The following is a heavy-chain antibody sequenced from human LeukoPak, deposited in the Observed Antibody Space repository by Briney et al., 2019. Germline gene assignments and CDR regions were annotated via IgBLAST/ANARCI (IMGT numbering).Heavy chain of an antibody. V-gene: IGHV4-31*03. Sequence: SETLSLTCTVSGGSISSGGYYWSWIRQHPGKGLEWIGYIYYSGSTYYNPSLKSRVTISVDTSKNQFSLKLSSVTAADTAVYYCARGAPGYMDAFDIWGQGTMVTVSS. J-gene: IGHJ3*02. CDR1: GGSISSGGYY. CDR3: ARGAPGYMDAFDI. CDR2: IYYSGST. D-gene: IGHD3-9*01.